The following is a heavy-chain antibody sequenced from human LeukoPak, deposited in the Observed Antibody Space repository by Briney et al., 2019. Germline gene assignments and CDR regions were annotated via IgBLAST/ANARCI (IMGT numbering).Heavy chain of an antibody. CDR2: IYPGDSDT. Sequence: NRGKSLKISCKGSGYSFTSYWIGWVRQMPGKGLEWMGIIYPGDSDTRYSPSFQGQVTISADKSISTAYLQWSSLKASDTAMYYCVRGGSGYAGYAYGRDWFDPWGQGTLVTVSS. CDR3: VRGGSGYAGYAYGRDWFDP. D-gene: IGHD5-12*01. CDR1: GYSFTSYW. J-gene: IGHJ5*02. V-gene: IGHV5-51*01.